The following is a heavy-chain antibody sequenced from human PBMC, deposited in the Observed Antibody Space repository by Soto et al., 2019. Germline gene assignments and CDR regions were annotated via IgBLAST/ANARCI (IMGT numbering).Heavy chain of an antibody. CDR3: ARYSYYDTLTCYSRNAFDI. Sequence: DSVKVSCKASGYTFIGYYMHWVRQAPGQGLEWMGWINPNSGATNYAQKFQGWVTMTRDTSISTAYMELSRLRSDDTAVYYCARYSYYDTLTCYSRNAFDIWSQGKIVTVSS. CDR1: GYTFIGYY. V-gene: IGHV1-2*04. J-gene: IGHJ3*02. D-gene: IGHD3-9*01. CDR2: INPNSGAT.